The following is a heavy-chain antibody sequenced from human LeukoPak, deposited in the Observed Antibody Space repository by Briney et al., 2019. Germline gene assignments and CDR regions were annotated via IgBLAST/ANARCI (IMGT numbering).Heavy chain of an antibody. D-gene: IGHD3-10*01. CDR1: GFTFSSYG. Sequence: GGSLRLSCAASGFTFSSYGMSWVRQAPGKGLEWVSAISGSGGSTYYADSVKGRFTISRDNSKNTLYLQMNSLRAEDTAVYYCAKQPGTYGSGSYYNSQFGYWGQGTLVTVSS. CDR2: ISGSGGST. V-gene: IGHV3-23*01. CDR3: AKQPGTYGSGSYYNSQFGY. J-gene: IGHJ4*02.